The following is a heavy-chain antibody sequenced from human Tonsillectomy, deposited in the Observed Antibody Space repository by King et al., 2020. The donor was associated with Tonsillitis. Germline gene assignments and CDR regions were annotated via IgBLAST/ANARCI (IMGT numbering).Heavy chain of an antibody. J-gene: IGHJ4*02. CDR1: DGSISGYY. CDR3: ARMPEGGATTTGWGALDY. Sequence: VQLQESGPGLVKPSETLSLSCTVSDGSISGYYWSWIRQSPGKGLEWIGYIYYSGSTTYNPSLKSRVTISLDTSKNQFSLKLSSVTAADTAVYYCARMPEGGATTTGWGALDYWGQGTLVTVSS. CDR2: IYYSGST. D-gene: IGHD1-26*01. V-gene: IGHV4-59*01.